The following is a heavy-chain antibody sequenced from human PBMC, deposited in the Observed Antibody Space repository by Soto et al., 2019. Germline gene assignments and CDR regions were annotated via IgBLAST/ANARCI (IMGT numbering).Heavy chain of an antibody. CDR1: GDSITSNSYF. D-gene: IGHD3-3*01. CDR3: VRSVILSGGSYKGLIRLHYFDT. V-gene: IGHV4-39*07. CDR2: IYYSGTT. J-gene: IGHJ4*02. Sequence: SETLSLTCTVSGDSITSNSYFWAWIRQPPGKGLEWIGSIYYSGTTYYNPSLKNRVTLSLDESKNEFSLNMDSVTAADTAIYYCVRSVILSGGSYKGLIRLHYFDTWGPGTLVTVSS.